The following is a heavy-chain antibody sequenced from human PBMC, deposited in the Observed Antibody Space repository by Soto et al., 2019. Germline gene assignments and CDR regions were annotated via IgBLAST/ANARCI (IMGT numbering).Heavy chain of an antibody. CDR1: GYTFTSYG. CDR3: ARDPNDADAFDI. Sequence: ASVKVSCKASGYTFTSYGISWVRQAPGQGLEGMGWISAYNGNTNYAQKLQGRVTMTTDTSTSTAYMELRSLRSDDTAVYYCARDPNDADAFDIWGQGTMVTVSS. V-gene: IGHV1-18*01. CDR2: ISAYNGNT. J-gene: IGHJ3*02.